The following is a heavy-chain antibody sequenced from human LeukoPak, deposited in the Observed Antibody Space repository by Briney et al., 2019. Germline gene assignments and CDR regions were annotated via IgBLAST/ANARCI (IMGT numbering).Heavy chain of an antibody. D-gene: IGHD3-16*01. V-gene: IGHV3-48*01. J-gene: IGHJ1*01. CDR1: GFTFSRNS. CDR3: AKDDAWGRYKD. Sequence: GGSLRLSCAVSGFTFSRNSMNWVRQAPGKGLEWVSYISSSGSTIYYADSVKGRFTISRDNSKNTVSLQMNRLRGEDTAVYYCAKDDAWGRYKDWGQGTLVTVSS. CDR2: ISSSGSTI.